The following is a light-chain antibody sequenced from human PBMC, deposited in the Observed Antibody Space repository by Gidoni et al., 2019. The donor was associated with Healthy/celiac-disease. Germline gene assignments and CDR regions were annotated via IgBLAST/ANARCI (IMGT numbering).Light chain of an antibody. J-gene: IGKJ2*01. V-gene: IGKV1-9*01. CDR3: QQLNSYA. Sequence: DIQLTQSPSFLSASVGDRVTITCRASQDISSYLAWYQQKPGKDPELLIYAASILQSGVPSRFSGRGSGTEFTLTISSLQPADFATYYCQQLNSYAFGQGTKVDSK. CDR2: AAS. CDR1: QDISSY.